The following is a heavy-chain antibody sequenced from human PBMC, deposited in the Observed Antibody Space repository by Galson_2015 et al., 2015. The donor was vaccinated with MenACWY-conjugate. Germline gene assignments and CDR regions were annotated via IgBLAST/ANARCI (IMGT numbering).Heavy chain of an antibody. J-gene: IGHJ4*02. D-gene: IGHD3-10*01. V-gene: IGHV1-18*01. Sequence: SVKVSCKASGYTFTSYGISWVRQAPGQGLEWMGWISAYNGNTNYAQKLQGRVTMTTDTSTSTAYMGLRSLRSDDTAVYYCAREWKYYYGSGSYYDYWGQGTLVTVSS. CDR1: GYTFTSYG. CDR3: AREWKYYYGSGSYYDY. CDR2: ISAYNGNT.